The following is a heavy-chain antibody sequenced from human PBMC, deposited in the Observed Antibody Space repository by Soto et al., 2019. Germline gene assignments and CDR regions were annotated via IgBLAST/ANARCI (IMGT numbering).Heavy chain of an antibody. V-gene: IGHV3-30-3*01. D-gene: IGHD2-2*01. Sequence: GGSLRLSCAASGFTFSSYAMHWVRQAPGKGLEWVAVISYDGSNKYYADSVKGRFTISRDNSKNTLYLQMNSLRAEDTAVYYCARDIIVVVPAAIFTDYYYYGMDVWGQGTTVTVS. J-gene: IGHJ6*02. CDR2: ISYDGSNK. CDR1: GFTFSSYA. CDR3: ARDIIVVVPAAIFTDYYYYGMDV.